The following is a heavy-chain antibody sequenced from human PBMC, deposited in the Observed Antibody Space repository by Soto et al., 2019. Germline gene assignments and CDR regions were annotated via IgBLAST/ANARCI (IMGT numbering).Heavy chain of an antibody. Sequence: QVQLQESGPGLVKPSQTLSLTCTVSRGSISSCGYYWSWIRQHPGKGLEWIGYIYYSGITYSNPSIKSRVTISVDTSKNQFSLKLSSVTAADTAVYYCARVSVTFFDYWGQGTRVTVSS. CDR1: RGSISSCGYY. V-gene: IGHV4-31*03. J-gene: IGHJ4*02. CDR2: IYYSGIT. CDR3: ARVSVTFFDY.